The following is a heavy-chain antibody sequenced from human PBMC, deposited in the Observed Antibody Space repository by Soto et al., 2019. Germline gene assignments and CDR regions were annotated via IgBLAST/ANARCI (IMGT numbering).Heavy chain of an antibody. Sequence: QLQLQESGPGLVKPSETLSLTCTVSGGSISSSSYYWGWIRQPPGKGLEWIGSIYYSGSTYYNPSLTSRVTISVDTSKNQFSLKLSSVTAADTAVYYCARSPVGYDFWSGYYKGSKDAFDIWGQGTMVTVSS. CDR1: GGSISSSSYY. D-gene: IGHD3-3*01. J-gene: IGHJ3*02. CDR3: ARSPVGYDFWSGYYKGSKDAFDI. V-gene: IGHV4-39*01. CDR2: IYYSGST.